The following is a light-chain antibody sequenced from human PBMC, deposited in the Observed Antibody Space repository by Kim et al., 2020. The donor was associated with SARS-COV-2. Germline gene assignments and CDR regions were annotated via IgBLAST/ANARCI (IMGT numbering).Light chain of an antibody. CDR2: EVS. CDR3: SSYTSSNTYV. V-gene: IGLV2-18*02. CDR1: SSDVGS. Sequence: QSALTQPPSVSGSPGQSVTISCTGTSSDVGSVSWYQQPPGTAPKLMIYEVSNRPSGVPDRFSGSKSGNTASLTISGRQAEDEADDYCSSYTSSNTYVFGTGTKVTVL. J-gene: IGLJ1*01.